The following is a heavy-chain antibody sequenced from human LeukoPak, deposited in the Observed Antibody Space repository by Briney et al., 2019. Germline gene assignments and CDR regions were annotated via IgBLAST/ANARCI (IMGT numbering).Heavy chain of an antibody. CDR1: GGSINSGSYY. D-gene: IGHD6-19*01. J-gene: IGHJ3*02. Sequence: PSETLSLTCTVSGGSINSGSYYWSWIRQPAGKGLEWIGRIFTRGTTTYNPSLKSRVTISVDTSNNQFSLKLNSVTAADTAVYYCARDLGSGWYYAFDIWGQGTIVTVSS. CDR3: ARDLGSGWYYAFDI. CDR2: IFTRGTT. V-gene: IGHV4-61*02.